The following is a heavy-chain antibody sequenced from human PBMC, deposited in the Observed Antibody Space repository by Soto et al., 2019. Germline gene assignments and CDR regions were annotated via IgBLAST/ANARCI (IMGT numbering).Heavy chain of an antibody. CDR2: ISGSGGSA. Sequence: PGGSLRPSCAASGFTFSNYAMNWVRQAPGKGLEWVSVISGSGGSASYADSVQGRFTISRDNSKNTLDLQINSLRAEDTAIYSCVRAGRGWDSRGSFEFWGRGTMVTVSS. V-gene: IGHV3-23*01. D-gene: IGHD6-19*01. CDR1: GFTFSNYA. CDR3: VRAGRGWDSRGSFEF. J-gene: IGHJ3*01.